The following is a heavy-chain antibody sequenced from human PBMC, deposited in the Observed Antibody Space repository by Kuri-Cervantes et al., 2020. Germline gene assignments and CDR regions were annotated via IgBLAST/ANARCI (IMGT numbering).Heavy chain of an antibody. CDR3: ARDRGLYGRYNWFDP. Sequence: SVKVSCKASGGTFGSYAISWVRQAPGQGLEWMGGIIPIFGATNYAQKFQGRVTITADEFTSTAYMELSRLRSDDTAVYYCARDRGLYGRYNWFDPWGQGTLVTVSS. D-gene: IGHD3-10*01. V-gene: IGHV1-69*13. CDR1: GGTFGSYA. J-gene: IGHJ5*02. CDR2: IIPIFGAT.